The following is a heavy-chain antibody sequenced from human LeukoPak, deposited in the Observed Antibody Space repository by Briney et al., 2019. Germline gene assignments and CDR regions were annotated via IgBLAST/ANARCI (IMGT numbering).Heavy chain of an antibody. CDR3: AKGTYYYDSSGYYGGYYFDY. Sequence: ASVKVSCKASGYTFTSYGISWVRQAPGQGLEWMGWISAYNGNTNYAQKLQGRVTMTTDTSTSTAYMELRSLRSDDTAVYYCAKGTYYYDSSGYYGGYYFDYWGQGTLVTVSS. J-gene: IGHJ4*02. CDR2: ISAYNGNT. CDR1: GYTFTSYG. D-gene: IGHD3-22*01. V-gene: IGHV1-18*01.